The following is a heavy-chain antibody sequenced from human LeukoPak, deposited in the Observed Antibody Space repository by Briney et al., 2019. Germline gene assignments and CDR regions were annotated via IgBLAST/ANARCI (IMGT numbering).Heavy chain of an antibody. V-gene: IGHV3-48*01. J-gene: IGHJ4*02. CDR2: ISSSGSTR. D-gene: IGHD1-26*01. Sequence: GGSLRLSCAASGFTFSSYSMNWVRQAPGKGLEWVSYISSSGSTRYYADSVKGRFTISRDNSKNTLYLQMNSLRAEDTAVYYCAKLSWELLHPYYFDYWGQGTLVTVSS. CDR3: AKLSWELLHPYYFDY. CDR1: GFTFSSYS.